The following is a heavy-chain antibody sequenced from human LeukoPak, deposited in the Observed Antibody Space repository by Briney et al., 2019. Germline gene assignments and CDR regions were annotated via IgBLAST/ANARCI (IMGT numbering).Heavy chain of an antibody. J-gene: IGHJ5*02. V-gene: IGHV4-34*01. CDR2: INHSGST. CDR1: GGSFSGYY. D-gene: IGHD3-3*01. CDR3: ARGTRYDFWSGYSPRWFDP. Sequence: SETLSLTCAVYGGSFSGYYWSWIRQPPGKGLEWIGEINHSGSTNYNPSLKSRVTISVDTSKNQFSLKLSSVTAADTAVYYCARGTRYDFWSGYSPRWFDPWGQGTLVTVSS.